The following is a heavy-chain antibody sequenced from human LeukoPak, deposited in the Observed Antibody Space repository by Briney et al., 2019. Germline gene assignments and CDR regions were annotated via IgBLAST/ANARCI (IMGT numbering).Heavy chain of an antibody. CDR2: ISGSGGST. Sequence: GGSLRLSCAASGFTFSSSCMSWVRQAPGKGLEWVSSISGSGGSTFYADSVKGRFTISRDNSKNTLYLQMNRLRAEDTALYYSAVLPSASGGYWGQGTLVSVSS. J-gene: IGHJ4*02. D-gene: IGHD2-8*02. CDR3: AVLPSASGGY. CDR1: GFTFSSSC. V-gene: IGHV3-23*01.